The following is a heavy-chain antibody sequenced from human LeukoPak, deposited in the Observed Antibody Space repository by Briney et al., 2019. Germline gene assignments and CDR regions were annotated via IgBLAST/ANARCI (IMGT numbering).Heavy chain of an antibody. V-gene: IGHV3-48*03. CDR1: GFTFSSYE. CDR3: ARALDLQH. Sequence: GGSLRLSCAASGFTFSSYEMNWVRQAPGKGLEWVSYMSSSGTKIYCADSVKGRFTISRDNAKNSLYLQMNSLRVEDTGVYYCARALDLQHWGQGTLVTVSS. J-gene: IGHJ1*01. CDR2: MSSSGTKI.